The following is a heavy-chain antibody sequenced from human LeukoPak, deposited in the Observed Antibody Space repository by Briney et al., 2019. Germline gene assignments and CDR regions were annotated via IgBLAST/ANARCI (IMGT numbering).Heavy chain of an antibody. D-gene: IGHD2-21*02. CDR1: GLTVSSSY. V-gene: IGHV3-66*01. Sequence: PGGSLRLSCAASGLTVSSSYISWVRQAPGQGLEWVSGTPPGGATTFADSVKGRFTISRDNSKNTLYLQMNSLRAEDTAVYYCARIGGDRHPIEYWGQGTLVTVSS. J-gene: IGHJ4*02. CDR2: TPPGGAT. CDR3: ARIGGDRHPIEY.